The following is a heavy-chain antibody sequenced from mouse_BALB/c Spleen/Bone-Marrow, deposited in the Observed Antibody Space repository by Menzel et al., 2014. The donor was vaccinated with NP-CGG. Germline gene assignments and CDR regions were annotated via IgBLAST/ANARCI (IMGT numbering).Heavy chain of an antibody. V-gene: IGHV5-4*02. CDR3: ARAHPNDFDTMDY. Sequence: EVQLVESGGGLVKPGGSLKLSCAASGFTFSDFYMLWVRQTPEKRLEWVATISDGVSYTYYPDNVKGPITISRANARNNLYLQMSTLKSEDADMYYCARAHPNDFDTMDYWGQGTSVTVSS. D-gene: IGHD2-13*01. J-gene: IGHJ4*01. CDR2: ISDGVSYT. CDR1: GFTFSDFY.